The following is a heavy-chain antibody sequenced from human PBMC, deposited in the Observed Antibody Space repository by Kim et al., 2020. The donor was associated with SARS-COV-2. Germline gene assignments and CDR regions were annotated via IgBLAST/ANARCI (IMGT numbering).Heavy chain of an antibody. V-gene: IGHV3-30*02. CDR3: AKRPYSSSSMDY. D-gene: IGHD6-6*01. J-gene: IGHJ4*02. Sequence: YYADSVKGRFTISRDNSKNTLYLQMNSLRAEDTAVYYCAKRPYSSSSMDYWGQGTLVTVSS.